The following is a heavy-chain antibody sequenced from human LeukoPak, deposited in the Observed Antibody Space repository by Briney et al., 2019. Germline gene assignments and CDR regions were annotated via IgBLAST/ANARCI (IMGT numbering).Heavy chain of an antibody. CDR3: ARGQQLVIYYYYYMDV. CDR2: INPSGGST. J-gene: IGHJ6*03. V-gene: IGHV1-46*01. Sequence: ASVKVSCKASGYTFTSYGISWVRQAPGQGLEWMGIINPSGGSTSYAQKFQGRVTMTRDMSTSTVYMELSSLRSEDTAVYYCARGQQLVIYYYYYMDVWGKGTTVTVSS. CDR1: GYTFTSYG. D-gene: IGHD6-13*01.